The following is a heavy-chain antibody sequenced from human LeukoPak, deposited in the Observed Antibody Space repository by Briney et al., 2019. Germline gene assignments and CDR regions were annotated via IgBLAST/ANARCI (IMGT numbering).Heavy chain of an antibody. CDR3: ARDENTAMDDYGY. D-gene: IGHD5-18*01. Sequence: ASVKVSCKASGYTFTSYYMHWVRQAPGQGPEWMGIINPSGGSTSYAQKFQGRVTMTRDMSTSTVYMELSSLRSEDTAVYYCARDENTAMDDYGYWGQGTLVTVSS. J-gene: IGHJ4*02. CDR1: GYTFTSYY. CDR2: INPSGGST. V-gene: IGHV1-46*01.